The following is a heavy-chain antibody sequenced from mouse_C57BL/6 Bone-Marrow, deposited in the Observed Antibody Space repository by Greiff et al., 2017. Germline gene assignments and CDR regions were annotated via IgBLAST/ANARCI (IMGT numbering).Heavy chain of an antibody. Sequence: EVQVVESGAELVRPGASVKLSCTASGFNIKDDYMHWVKQRPEQGLEWIGWIDPENGDTEYASKFQGKATITADTSSNTAYLQLSSLTSEDTAVYYCTLSSPFDYWGQGTTLTVSS. J-gene: IGHJ2*01. CDR2: IDPENGDT. CDR3: TLSSPFDY. CDR1: GFNIKDDY. V-gene: IGHV14-4*01. D-gene: IGHD1-1*01.